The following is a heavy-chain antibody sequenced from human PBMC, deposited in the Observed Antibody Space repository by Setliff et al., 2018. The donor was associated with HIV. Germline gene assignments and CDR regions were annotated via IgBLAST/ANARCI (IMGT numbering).Heavy chain of an antibody. D-gene: IGHD6-13*01. J-gene: IGHJ4*02. Sequence: PSETLSLTCTASGGSISSGSYYWSWIRQPAGKGLEWIGHIYTSGSTNYNPSLKSRVTISIDKSKRQFSLKLSSVTAADTAVYYCARGQHSSTWGALFDYWGQGILVTVSS. CDR2: IYTSGST. V-gene: IGHV4-61*09. CDR3: ARGQHSSTWGALFDY. CDR1: GGSISSGSYY.